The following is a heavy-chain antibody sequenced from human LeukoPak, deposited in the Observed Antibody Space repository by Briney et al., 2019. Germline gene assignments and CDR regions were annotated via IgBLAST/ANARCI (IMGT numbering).Heavy chain of an antibody. V-gene: IGHV4-38-2*02. CDR3: GGGGPSGY. J-gene: IGHJ4*02. CDR1: GYSISSGYY. CDR2: VYHSGST. D-gene: IGHD2-15*01. Sequence: PSETLSLTCTVSGYSISSGYYWGWFRQPPGKGLEWIGSVYHSGSTYYNPSLKSRVTISVDTSKNHFSLKLTSVTAADTAVYYCGGGGPSGYWGQGTLVTVSS.